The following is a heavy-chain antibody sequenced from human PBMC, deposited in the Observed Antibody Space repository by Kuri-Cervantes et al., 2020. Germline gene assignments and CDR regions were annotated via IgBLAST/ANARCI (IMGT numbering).Heavy chain of an antibody. V-gene: IGHV3-74*01. CDR1: GFTFSTYW. D-gene: IGHD6-13*01. J-gene: IGHJ4*02. CDR2: INSDGTST. Sequence: GESLKISCAASGFTFSTYWMHWVRQAPGKGLVWVSRINSDGTSTSYADSVKGRFTISRDNAKNSLYLQMNSLRAEDTAVYYCGRDPIAAAVFDYWGQGTLVTVSS. CDR3: GRDPIAAAVFDY.